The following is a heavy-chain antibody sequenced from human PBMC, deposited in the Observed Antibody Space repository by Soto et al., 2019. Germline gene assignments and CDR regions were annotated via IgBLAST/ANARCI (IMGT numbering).Heavy chain of an antibody. CDR3: ARSGGITIFGVVIRPKPFDD. Sequence: SETLSLTCTVSGGSISSGGYYWSWIRQHPGKGLEWIGYIYYSGSTYYNPSLKSRVTISVDTSKNQFSLKLSSVTAADTAVYYCARSGGITIFGVVIRPKPFDDWGQGTLVTVSS. CDR1: GGSISSGGYY. V-gene: IGHV4-31*03. J-gene: IGHJ4*02. D-gene: IGHD3-3*01. CDR2: IYYSGST.